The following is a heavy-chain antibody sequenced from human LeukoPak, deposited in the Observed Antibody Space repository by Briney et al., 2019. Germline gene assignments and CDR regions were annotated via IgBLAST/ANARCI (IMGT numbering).Heavy chain of an antibody. CDR3: ARDKAVTTEVTQYFQH. J-gene: IGHJ1*01. V-gene: IGHV1-2*02. D-gene: IGHD4-11*01. CDR2: INPNSGGT. Sequence: ASVKVSCKASGYTFTGYYMHWVRQAPGQGLEWMGWINPNSGGTNYAQKFQGRVTMTTDTSTSTAYMELRSLTSDDTAVYYCARDKAVTTEVTQYFQHWGQGTLVTVSS. CDR1: GYTFTGYY.